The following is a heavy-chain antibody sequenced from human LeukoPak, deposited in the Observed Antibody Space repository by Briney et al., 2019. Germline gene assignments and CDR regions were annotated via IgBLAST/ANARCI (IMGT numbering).Heavy chain of an antibody. V-gene: IGHV3-23*01. Sequence: GGSLRLSCAASGFTFSSYAMSWVRQAPGKGLEWVSAISGSGGSTYYADSVKGRFTISRDNSKNTLYLQMNSLRAEDTAVYYCAKGGYSSGGSCYSSPKLDDYWGRGTLVTVSS. CDR2: ISGSGGST. D-gene: IGHD2-15*01. J-gene: IGHJ4*02. CDR3: AKGGYSSGGSCYSSPKLDDY. CDR1: GFTFSSYA.